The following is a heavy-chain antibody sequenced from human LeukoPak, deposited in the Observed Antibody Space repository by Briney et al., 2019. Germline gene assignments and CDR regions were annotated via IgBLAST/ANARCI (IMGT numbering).Heavy chain of an antibody. Sequence: SETLSLTCAVYGGSFSGYYWSWIRQPPGKGLEWIGEINHSGSTNYNPSLKSRVTISVDTSKNQYSLKLSSVTAADTAVYYCARAYNRFPFDPWGQRTLVTASS. V-gene: IGHV4-34*01. CDR3: ARAYNRFPFDP. CDR2: INHSGST. J-gene: IGHJ5*02. D-gene: IGHD5-24*01. CDR1: GGSFSGYY.